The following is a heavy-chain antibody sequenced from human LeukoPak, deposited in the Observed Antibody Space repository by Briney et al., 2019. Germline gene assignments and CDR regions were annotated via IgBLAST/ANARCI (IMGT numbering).Heavy chain of an antibody. Sequence: GGSLRLSCAASGFTFSSYEMNWVRQAPGKGLEWVSYISSSGSTIYYADSVKGRFTISRDNSKNTVYLQMNSLRAEDTAVYYCAKQGRDWLRDYYYYMDVWGKGTTVTISS. J-gene: IGHJ6*03. D-gene: IGHD3-9*01. CDR3: AKQGRDWLRDYYYYMDV. CDR1: GFTFSSYE. CDR2: ISSSGSTI. V-gene: IGHV3-48*03.